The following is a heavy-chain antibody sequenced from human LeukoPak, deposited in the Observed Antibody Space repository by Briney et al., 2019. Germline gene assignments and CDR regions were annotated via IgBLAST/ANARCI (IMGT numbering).Heavy chain of an antibody. Sequence: LGGSLRLSCAASGFTFNDHYMDWVRQAPGKGLEWVGRSRNKAHNYATEYAASVKGRFIISRDDSKKSLYLQMNSLKTEDTAVYYCARDHTFAPLAFDIWGQGIMVTVSS. CDR3: ARDHTFAPLAFDI. CDR2: SRNKAHNYAT. CDR1: GFTFNDHY. V-gene: IGHV3-72*01. J-gene: IGHJ3*02.